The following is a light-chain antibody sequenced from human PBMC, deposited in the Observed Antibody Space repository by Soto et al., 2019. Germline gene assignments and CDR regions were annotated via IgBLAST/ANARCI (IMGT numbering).Light chain of an antibody. J-gene: IGLJ2*01. Sequence: QSALTQPASVSGSPGQSITISCSGISNNVGAYIYVSWYQQHPGKAPKLMIYEVSNRPSGVSNRFSGSKSDNTASLTISGLLAEDEADYYCSSYTSSSAPLVFGGGTKVTVL. V-gene: IGLV2-14*01. CDR3: SSYTSSSAPLV. CDR2: EVS. CDR1: SNNVGAYIY.